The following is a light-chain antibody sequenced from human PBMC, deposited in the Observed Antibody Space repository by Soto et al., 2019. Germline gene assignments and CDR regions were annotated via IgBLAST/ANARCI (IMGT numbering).Light chain of an antibody. CDR2: ETT. CDR1: SSDVGSYNL. Sequence: QSALTQPASVSGSPGQSITISCTGTSSDVGSYNLVSWYQVHSGKAPKLMIYETTTRPSGVSNRFSASKSGSTASLTISGLQAEDEAHYYCCSYVGGLTLMFGGGTKLTVL. CDR3: CSYVGGLTLM. J-gene: IGLJ3*02. V-gene: IGLV2-23*01.